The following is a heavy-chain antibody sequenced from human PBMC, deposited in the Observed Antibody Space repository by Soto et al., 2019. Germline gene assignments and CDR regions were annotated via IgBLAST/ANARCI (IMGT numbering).Heavy chain of an antibody. CDR3: ARVREGYNELLDY. CDR1: GDTFTSYD. D-gene: IGHD5-12*01. J-gene: IGHJ4*02. CDR2: MNPNSGNT. V-gene: IGHV1-8*01. Sequence: ASVKVSCKASGDTFTSYDINWVRQATGQGLEWMGWMNPNSGNTGHAQRFQGRVTMTRNTSISTAYMELSSLRSEDTAVYYCARVREGYNELLDYWGQGTQVTVSS.